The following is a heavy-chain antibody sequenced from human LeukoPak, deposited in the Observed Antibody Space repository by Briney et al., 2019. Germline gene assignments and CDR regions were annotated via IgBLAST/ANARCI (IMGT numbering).Heavy chain of an antibody. D-gene: IGHD3-9*01. CDR3: AIPTYHYDILPGYGMDV. CDR1: GYTFTSYD. V-gene: IGHV1-8*01. CDR2: MNPNSGNT. Sequence: ASVKVSCKASGYTFTSYDINWVRQATGQGLEWMGWMNPNSGNTGYAQKFQGRVTMTRNTSISTAYMELSSLRSEDTAVYYCAIPTYHYDILPGYGMDVWGQGTTVTVSS. J-gene: IGHJ6*02.